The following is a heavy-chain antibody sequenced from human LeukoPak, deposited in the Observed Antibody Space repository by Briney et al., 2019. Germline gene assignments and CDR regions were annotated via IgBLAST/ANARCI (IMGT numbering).Heavy chain of an antibody. CDR1: GGSISSGGYY. D-gene: IGHD1-14*01. V-gene: IGHV4-31*03. CDR3: ARGTDPEYYFDY. Sequence: SETLSLTCTVSGGSISSGGYYWSWIRQHPGKGLEWIGYIYYSGSTYYNPSLKSRVTISVDTSKNQFSLKLSSVTAADTAVYYCARGTDPEYYFDYRGQGTLVTVSS. J-gene: IGHJ4*02. CDR2: IYYSGST.